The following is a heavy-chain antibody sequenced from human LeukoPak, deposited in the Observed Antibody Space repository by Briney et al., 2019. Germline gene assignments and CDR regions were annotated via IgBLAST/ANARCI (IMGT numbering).Heavy chain of an antibody. CDR1: GGSISSYF. CDR2: IYYSGST. CDR3: ARQPVYSGSYVFD. J-gene: IGHJ4*02. V-gene: IGHV4-59*08. D-gene: IGHD1-26*01. Sequence: KPSETLSLTCTVSGGSISSYFWSWIRQPPGKGLEWIGYIYYSGSTNYNPSLKSRVTMSVDTSKNQFSLKLSSVTAADTAVYYCARQPVYSGSYVFDWGQGTLVTVSS.